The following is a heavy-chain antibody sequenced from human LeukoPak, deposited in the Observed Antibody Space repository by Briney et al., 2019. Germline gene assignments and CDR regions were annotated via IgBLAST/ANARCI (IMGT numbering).Heavy chain of an antibody. V-gene: IGHV1-8*03. D-gene: IGHD3-3*01. CDR2: MNPDSGNT. Sequence: ASVKVSCKASGYTFTSYVINRVRQATGQGLEWMGWMNPDSGNTGYAQKFQGRVTITRNTSISTAYMELSSLRSEDTAVYYCARARTYYDFWSGYHNWFDPWGQGTLVTVSS. CDR3: ARARTYYDFWSGYHNWFDP. CDR1: GYTFTSYV. J-gene: IGHJ5*02.